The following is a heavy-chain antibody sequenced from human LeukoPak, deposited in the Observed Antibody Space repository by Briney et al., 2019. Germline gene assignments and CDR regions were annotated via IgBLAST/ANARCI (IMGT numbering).Heavy chain of an antibody. D-gene: IGHD6-19*01. CDR1: GGSISSYY. CDR2: IYYSGST. V-gene: IGHV4-59*08. J-gene: IGHJ4*02. Sequence: KPSETLSLTCTVSGGSISSYYWSWIRQPPGKGLEWIGYIYYSGSTNYNPSLKSRVTISVDTSKNQFSLKLSSVTAADTAVYYCARQRVRGWYFDYWGQGTLVTVSS. CDR3: ARQRVRGWYFDY.